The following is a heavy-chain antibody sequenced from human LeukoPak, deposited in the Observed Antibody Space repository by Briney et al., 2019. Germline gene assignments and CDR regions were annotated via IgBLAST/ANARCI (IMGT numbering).Heavy chain of an antibody. D-gene: IGHD2-21*02. CDR2: MNPNSGNT. CDR1: GYTFTSYD. CDR3: ARRNPMTQDAFDI. V-gene: IGHV1-8*01. J-gene: IGHJ3*02. Sequence: GASVKVSCKASGYTFTSYDINWVRQATGQGLEWMGWMNPNSGNTGYAQKFQGRVTMTRNTSISTAYMELSSLRSDDTAVYYCARRNPMTQDAFDIWGQGTMVTVSS.